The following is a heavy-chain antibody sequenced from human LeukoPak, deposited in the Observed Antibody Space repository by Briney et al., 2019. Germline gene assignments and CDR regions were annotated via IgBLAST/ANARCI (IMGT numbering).Heavy chain of an antibody. D-gene: IGHD1-26*01. CDR3: ARRSGSYYYFDF. J-gene: IGHJ4*02. CDR1: GYSFTSYW. Sequence: GESLKISCKVSGYSFTSYWIGWVRQMPGKGLEWMGIIYPGDSDTIYSPSFEGQVTTSVDRSITTTYLQWSSLKASDTAMYYCARRSGSYYYFDFCGQGTLVTVSS. V-gene: IGHV5-51*01. CDR2: IYPGDSDT.